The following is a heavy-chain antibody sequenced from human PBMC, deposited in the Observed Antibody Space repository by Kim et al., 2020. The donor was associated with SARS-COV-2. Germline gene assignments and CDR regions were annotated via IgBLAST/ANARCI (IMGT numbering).Heavy chain of an antibody. CDR1: GGSFSGYY. J-gene: IGHJ1*01. V-gene: IGHV4-34*01. CDR2: INHSGRT. D-gene: IGHD3-10*01. Sequence: SETLSLTCAVYGGSFSGYYWSWIRQPQGKGLEWIGEINHSGRTNYNPSLKSRVTISVGTSKNQFSLKLTSVTAADAALYFCARRLSNTSGWGSHYCDLWGQGILVTVSS. CDR3: ARRLSNTSGWGSHYCDL.